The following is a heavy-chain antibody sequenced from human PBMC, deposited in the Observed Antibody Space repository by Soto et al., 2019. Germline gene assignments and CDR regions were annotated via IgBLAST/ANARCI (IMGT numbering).Heavy chain of an antibody. J-gene: IGHJ5*02. V-gene: IGHV4-39*01. CDR3: ASRGSPYDFWCGYYGPGWFDP. D-gene: IGHD3-3*01. Sequence: SETLSLTCTVSGGSISSSSYYWGWIRQPPGKGLEWIGRISYSGSTYYNPSLKSRVTISVDTSKNQFSLKLSSVTAADTAVYYCASRGSPYDFWCGYYGPGWFDPWGQGTLVTVSS. CDR1: GGSISSSSYY. CDR2: ISYSGST.